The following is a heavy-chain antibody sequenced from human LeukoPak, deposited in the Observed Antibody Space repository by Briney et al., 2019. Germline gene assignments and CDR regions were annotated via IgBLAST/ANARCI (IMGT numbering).Heavy chain of an antibody. CDR3: ARLYYDILTGYYPLDYYYGMDV. CDR1: GYTFTGYY. Sequence: AASVKVSCKASGYTFTGYYVHWVRQAPGQGLEWMGWINPNSGGTNYAQKFQGRVTMTRDTSISTAYMELGRLRSDDTAVYYCARLYYDILTGYYPLDYYYGMDVWGQGTTVTVSS. CDR2: INPNSGGT. D-gene: IGHD3-9*01. J-gene: IGHJ6*02. V-gene: IGHV1-2*02.